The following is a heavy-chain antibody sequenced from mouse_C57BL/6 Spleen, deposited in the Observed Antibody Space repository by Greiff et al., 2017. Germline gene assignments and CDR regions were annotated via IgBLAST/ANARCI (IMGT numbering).Heavy chain of an antibody. V-gene: IGHV6-3*01. D-gene: IGHD4-1*01. CDR3: TILGRGTWFAY. CDR2: IRLKSDNYAT. Sequence: EVKLVESGGGLVQPGGSMKLSCVASGFTFSNYWMNWVRQSPEKGLEWVAQIRLKSDNYATHYAESVKGRFTISRDDSKSSVYLQMNNLRAEDTGIYYCTILGRGTWFAYWGQGTLVTVSA. J-gene: IGHJ3*01. CDR1: GFTFSNYW.